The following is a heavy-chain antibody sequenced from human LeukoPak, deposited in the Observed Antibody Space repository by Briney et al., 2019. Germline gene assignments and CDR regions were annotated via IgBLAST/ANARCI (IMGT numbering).Heavy chain of an antibody. Sequence: ASVKVSCKACGHTFTGYYMHWVRQAPGQGLEWMGWINPNSGGTNYAQKFQGRVTMTRDTSISTAYMELSRLRSDDTAVYYCARDRNDFYYYYYMDVWAKGTTVTVSS. CDR3: ARDRNDFYYYYYMDV. CDR1: GHTFTGYY. CDR2: INPNSGGT. V-gene: IGHV1-2*02. D-gene: IGHD3-3*01. J-gene: IGHJ6*03.